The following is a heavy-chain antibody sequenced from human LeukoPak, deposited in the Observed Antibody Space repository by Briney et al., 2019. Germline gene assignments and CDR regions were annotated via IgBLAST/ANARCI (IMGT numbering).Heavy chain of an antibody. Sequence: SETLSLTCTVSGGSISSYYWSWLRQPPGKGLEWLGYIYYSGSTNYKPSLKSRVTISVDTSKNQFSLKLSSVTAADRAVYYCARSRFGELLFDYWGQGTLVSVSS. V-gene: IGHV4-59*01. CDR2: IYYSGST. CDR3: ARSRFGELLFDY. J-gene: IGHJ4*02. CDR1: GGSISSYY. D-gene: IGHD3-10*01.